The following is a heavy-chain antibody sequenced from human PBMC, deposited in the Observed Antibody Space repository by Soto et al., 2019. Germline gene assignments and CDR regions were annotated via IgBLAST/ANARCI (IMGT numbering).Heavy chain of an antibody. V-gene: IGHV1-18*01. D-gene: IGHD3-10*01. CDR1: GYTFTSYG. J-gene: IGHJ6*03. Sequence: QVQLVQSGAEVKKPGASVKVSCKASGYTFTSYGISWVRQAPGQGLEWMGWISAYNGNTNYAQKLQGRVTMTTDTSTSTAYMELRRLISDDTAVYYCARKGRDFYGSGSYYNDGYYYYYMDVWGKGTTVTVSS. CDR3: ARKGRDFYGSGSYYNDGYYYYYMDV. CDR2: ISAYNGNT.